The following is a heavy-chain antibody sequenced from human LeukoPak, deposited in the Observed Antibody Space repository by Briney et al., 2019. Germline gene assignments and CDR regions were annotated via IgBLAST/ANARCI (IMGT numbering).Heavy chain of an antibody. V-gene: IGHV3-30-3*01. Sequence: GGSLRLSCAASGFTFSSYAMHWVRQAPGKGLEWVAVISYDGNNKYYADSVKGRFTISRDNAKNSLYLQMNSLRAEDTAVYYCARAVSLYYYYYMDVWGKGTTVTVSS. CDR2: ISYDGNNK. CDR3: ARAVSLYYYYYMDV. J-gene: IGHJ6*03. D-gene: IGHD2-8*01. CDR1: GFTFSSYA.